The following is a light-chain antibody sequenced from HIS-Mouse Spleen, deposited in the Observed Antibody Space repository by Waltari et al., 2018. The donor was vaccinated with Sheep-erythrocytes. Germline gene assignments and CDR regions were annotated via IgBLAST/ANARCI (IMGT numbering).Light chain of an antibody. CDR3: SSYTSSSTRV. CDR1: SSDVGGYNY. Sequence: QSALTQPASVSGSPGQSITISCTGPSSDVGGYNYGSWYQQHPGKAPKLMIYDVSNRPSGVSNRFSGSKSGNTASLTISGLQAEDEADYYCSSYTSSSTRVFGGGTKLTVL. CDR2: DVS. J-gene: IGLJ3*02. V-gene: IGLV2-14*03.